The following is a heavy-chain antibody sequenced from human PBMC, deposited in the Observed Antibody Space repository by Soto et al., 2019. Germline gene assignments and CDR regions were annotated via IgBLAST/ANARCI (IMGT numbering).Heavy chain of an antibody. V-gene: IGHV3-23*01. CDR1: GFTFSSYA. J-gene: IGHJ4*02. CDR3: AKDVYTYGSSPFDY. CDR2: ISGSGGST. D-gene: IGHD5-18*01. Sequence: GGSLRLSCAASGFTFSSYAMSWIRQAPGKGLEWVSSISGSGGSTYYADSVKGRLTISRDSSKNTLYLQMNSLRAEDTAVYYCAKDVYTYGSSPFDYWDQGTLVNVSS.